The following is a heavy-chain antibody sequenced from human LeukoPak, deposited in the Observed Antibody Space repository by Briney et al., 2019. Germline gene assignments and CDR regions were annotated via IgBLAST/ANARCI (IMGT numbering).Heavy chain of an antibody. CDR3: ARDMDSSSHYFDY. Sequence: GGSLRLSCAASGFTFSSYAMHWVRQAPGKGLQWVGVIWYDGSNSYYADSVKGRFTISRDNSKNTLYLQMNSLRAEDTAVYYCARDMDSSSHYFDYWDQGALVTVSS. V-gene: IGHV3-33*08. CDR1: GFTFSSYA. D-gene: IGHD6-6*01. J-gene: IGHJ4*02. CDR2: IWYDGSNS.